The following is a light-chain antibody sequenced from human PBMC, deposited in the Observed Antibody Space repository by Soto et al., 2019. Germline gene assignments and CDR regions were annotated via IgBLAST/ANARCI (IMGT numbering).Light chain of an antibody. Sequence: IVLTQSPATLSLSPWERATLSCRASQSVSSGHLAWYQQKPGQAPRLLIYGASSRATGIPDRFSGSGSGTDFTLTISRLEPEDFAVYYCQQRSNWSWTFGQGTKVDIK. CDR3: QQRSNWSWT. CDR1: QSVSSGH. V-gene: IGKV3D-20*02. CDR2: GAS. J-gene: IGKJ1*01.